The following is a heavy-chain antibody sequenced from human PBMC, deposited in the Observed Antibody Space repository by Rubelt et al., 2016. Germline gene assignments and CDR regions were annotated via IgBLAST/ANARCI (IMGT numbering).Heavy chain of an antibody. J-gene: IGHJ6*02. CDR1: GFTFTSHA. CDR3: AKDLAEARRAYYYYGMDV. V-gene: IGHV3-23*01. Sequence: GGSLRLSCAASGFTFTSHAMTWVRQAPGKGLEWVSLISGSGFSTCYADSVKGRFTLSRDNSKKTLYLQMNSLRAEDKAIYYCAKDLAEARRAYYYYGMDVWGQGTTVTVSS. D-gene: IGHD3-10*01. CDR2: ISGSGFST.